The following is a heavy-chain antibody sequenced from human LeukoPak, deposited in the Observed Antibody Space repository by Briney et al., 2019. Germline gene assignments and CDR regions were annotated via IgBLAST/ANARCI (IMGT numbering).Heavy chain of an antibody. D-gene: IGHD3-10*01. J-gene: IGHJ4*02. CDR1: GFTFDDYG. CDR2: INWNGDST. CDR3: VRDVAAVRGEVYFDY. Sequence: RGSLRLSCAASGFTFDDYGMSWVRQAPGKGVGWASNINWNGDSTGYADSVKRRFTISRDNTKNLLYLEMNSLRAEDTAMYYCVRDVAAVRGEVYFDYWGQGTLVTVSS. V-gene: IGHV3-20*04.